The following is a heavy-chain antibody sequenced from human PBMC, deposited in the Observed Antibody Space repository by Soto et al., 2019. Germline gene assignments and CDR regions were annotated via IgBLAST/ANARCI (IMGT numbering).Heavy chain of an antibody. J-gene: IGHJ4*02. CDR2: IWYDGSNK. CDR3: ARGSGYDWPADY. D-gene: IGHD5-12*01. Sequence: QVQLVESGGGVVQPGRSLRLSCAASGFTFSSYGMHWVRQAPGKGLEWVAVIWYDGSNKYYADSVKGRFTISRDNSKNTLYLQMNSLRAEDTAVYYCARGSGYDWPADYWGQGTLVTVSS. CDR1: GFTFSSYG. V-gene: IGHV3-33*01.